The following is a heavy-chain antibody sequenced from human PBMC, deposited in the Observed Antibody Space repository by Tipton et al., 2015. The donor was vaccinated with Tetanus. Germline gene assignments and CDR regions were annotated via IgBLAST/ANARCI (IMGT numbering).Heavy chain of an antibody. Sequence: TLSLTCTVSGGSISSGGYYWSWIRQHPGKGLEWIGYIYYSGSTYYNPSPKSRVTISVDTSENQFSLKLSSVTAADTAVYYCAASVVRWFDPWGQGARVTVSS. CDR2: IYYSGST. D-gene: IGHD2-2*01. CDR1: GGSISSGGYY. J-gene: IGHJ5*02. CDR3: AASVVRWFDP. V-gene: IGHV4-31*03.